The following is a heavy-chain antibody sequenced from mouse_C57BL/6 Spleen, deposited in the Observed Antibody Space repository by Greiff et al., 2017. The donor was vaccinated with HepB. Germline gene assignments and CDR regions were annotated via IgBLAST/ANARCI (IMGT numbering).Heavy chain of an antibody. CDR3: AKGGLRQSYWYFDV. Sequence: VQLQQPGAELVRPGTSVKLSCKASGYTFTSYWMHWVKQRPGQGLEWIGVIDPSDSYTNYNQKFKGKATLTVDTSSSTAYMQLSSLTSEDSAVYYCAKGGLRQSYWYFDVWGTGTTVTVSS. CDR1: GYTFTSYW. J-gene: IGHJ1*03. CDR2: IDPSDSYT. D-gene: IGHD2-4*01. V-gene: IGHV1-59*01.